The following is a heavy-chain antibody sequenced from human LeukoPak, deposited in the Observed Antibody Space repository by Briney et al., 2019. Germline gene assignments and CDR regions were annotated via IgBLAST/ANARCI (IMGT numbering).Heavy chain of an antibody. V-gene: IGHV1-18*01. Sequence: ASVKVSCKASGYTFTSYGISWVRQAPGQGPEWMGWISAYNGNTNYAQKLQGRVTMTTDTSTSTAYTELRSLRSDDTAVYYCARELGVVVPAANDYWGQGTLVTVSS. J-gene: IGHJ4*02. D-gene: IGHD2-2*01. CDR2: ISAYNGNT. CDR3: ARELGVVVPAANDY. CDR1: GYTFTSYG.